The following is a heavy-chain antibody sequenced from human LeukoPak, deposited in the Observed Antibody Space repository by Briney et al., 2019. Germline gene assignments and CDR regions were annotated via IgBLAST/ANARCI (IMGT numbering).Heavy chain of an antibody. CDR3: ARDRSFYGSGSYYSDYYYGMDV. CDR2: IKRDGSEK. CDR1: GFTFSSYW. V-gene: IGHV3-7*05. D-gene: IGHD3-10*01. Sequence: PGGSLRLSCAASGFTFSSYWMSWVRQAPGKGLEWVANIKRDGSEKYYVDSVKGRFTISRDNAKNSLYLQMNSLRAEDTAVYYCARDRSFYGSGSYYSDYYYGMDVWGQGTTVTVSS. J-gene: IGHJ6*02.